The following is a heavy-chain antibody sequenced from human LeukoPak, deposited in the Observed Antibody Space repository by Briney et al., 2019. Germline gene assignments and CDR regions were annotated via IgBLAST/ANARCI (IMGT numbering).Heavy chain of an antibody. D-gene: IGHD3-22*01. CDR2: ISSSGSTI. CDR3: ARGGGDYYDSSGYLDY. CDR1: GFTLSSYE. J-gene: IGHJ4*02. Sequence: PGGSLRLSCAASGFTLSSYEMNWVRQAPGKGLEWVSYISSSGSTIYYADSVKGRFTISRDNAKNSLYLQMNSLRAEDTAVYYCARGGGDYYDSSGYLDYWGQGTLVTVSS. V-gene: IGHV3-48*03.